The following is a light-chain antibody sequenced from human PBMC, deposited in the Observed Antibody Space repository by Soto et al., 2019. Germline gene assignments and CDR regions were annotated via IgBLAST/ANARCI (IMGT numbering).Light chain of an antibody. CDR3: QQYGGSPTWA. Sequence: EIVLTQSPGTLSLSPGERATLSCRASQSVSSTFLAWYQQKPGQAPRLLISGASSRATGIPDRFSGSGSGTDFALTISRLEPEDFAVYYCQQYGGSPTWAFGQGTKVDIK. CDR1: QSVSSTF. V-gene: IGKV3-20*01. J-gene: IGKJ1*01. CDR2: GAS.